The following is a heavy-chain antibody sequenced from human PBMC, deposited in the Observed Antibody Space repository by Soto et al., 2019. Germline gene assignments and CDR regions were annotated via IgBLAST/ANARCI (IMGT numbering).Heavy chain of an antibody. D-gene: IGHD3-9*01. J-gene: IGHJ5*02. CDR3: ARNDRPNWCDP. V-gene: IGHV4-31*03. CDR1: GGSISSGGYY. CDR2: IYYSGST. Sequence: PSETLSLTCTVSGGSISSGGYYWSWIRQHPGKGLEWIGYIYYSGSTYYNPSLKSRVTISVDTSKNQFSLKLSSVTAADTAVYYCARNDRPNWCDPWGQGTLVTVSS.